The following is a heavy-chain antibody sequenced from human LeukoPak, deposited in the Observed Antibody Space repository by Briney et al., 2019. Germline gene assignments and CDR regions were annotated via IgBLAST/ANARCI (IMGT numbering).Heavy chain of an antibody. Sequence: PGGSLRLSCAASGFTFSSYEMNWVRQAPGKGLEWVSYISSSGSTIYYADSVKGRFTISRDNAKNSLYLQMNSLRAEDTAVYFCARDFGCSADSCFSGFDYWGQGTLVTASS. V-gene: IGHV3-48*03. CDR2: ISSSGSTI. CDR3: ARDFGCSADSCFSGFDY. D-gene: IGHD2-15*01. J-gene: IGHJ4*02. CDR1: GFTFSSYE.